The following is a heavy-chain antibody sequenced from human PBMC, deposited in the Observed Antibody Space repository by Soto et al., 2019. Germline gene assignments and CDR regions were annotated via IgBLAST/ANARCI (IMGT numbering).Heavy chain of an antibody. J-gene: IGHJ4*02. CDR3: AVGSAGTTVTPNDY. CDR2: ISSSSSYI. D-gene: IGHD4-17*01. CDR1: GFTFSSYS. V-gene: IGHV3-21*01. Sequence: GGSLRLSCAASGFTFSSYSMNWVRQAPGKGLEWVSSISSSSSYIYYADSVKGRFTISRDNAKNSLYLQMNSLRAEDTAVYYCAVGSAGTTVTPNDYWGQGTLVTVSS.